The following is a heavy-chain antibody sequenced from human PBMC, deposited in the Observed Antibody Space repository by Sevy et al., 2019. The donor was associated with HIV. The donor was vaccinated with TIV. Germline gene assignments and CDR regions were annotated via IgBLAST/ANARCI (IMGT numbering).Heavy chain of an antibody. Sequence: ASVKVSCKVSGYTFTELSMHWVRQAPGKGLEWMGGFDPEDGETIYAQKFQGRVTMTEDTSTDTAYMELSSLRSDDTAVYYCATELEKGFFNAFDIWGQGTMVTVSS. CDR1: GYTFTELS. J-gene: IGHJ3*02. V-gene: IGHV1-24*01. D-gene: IGHD3-3*01. CDR2: FDPEDGET. CDR3: ATELEKGFFNAFDI.